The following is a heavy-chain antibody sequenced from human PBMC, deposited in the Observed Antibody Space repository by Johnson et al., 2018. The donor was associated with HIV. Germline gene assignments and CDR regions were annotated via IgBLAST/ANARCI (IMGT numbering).Heavy chain of an antibody. CDR3: ARERIGYSSSGDAFDL. D-gene: IGHD2-2*01. CDR1: GFTFSDYY. Sequence: QEKLVESGGGLVKPGGSLRLSCAASGFTFSDYYMSWIRQAPGKGLEWVAVTSYDGGSTTYADSVKGRFTISRDNAKNTLYLQMNSLRAEDTAVYYCARERIGYSSSGDAFDLWGQETVVTVAS. J-gene: IGHJ3*01. CDR2: TSYDGGST. V-gene: IGHV3-11*06.